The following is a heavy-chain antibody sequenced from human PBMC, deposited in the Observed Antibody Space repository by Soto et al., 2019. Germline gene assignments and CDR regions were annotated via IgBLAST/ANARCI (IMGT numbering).Heavy chain of an antibody. V-gene: IGHV1-18*01. CDR1: GYTFNSYG. D-gene: IGHD2-21*01. Sequence: QVQLVQSGAEVKKPGASVKVSCEASGYTFNSYGITWVRQAPGQGLEWIGWISVYNGKTNYAQNLQGRVTMTTDTSTSTAYMELRSLTFGGTAAYFCARRPRDWAPDFWGQGTLVTVSS. J-gene: IGHJ4*02. CDR3: ARRPRDWAPDF. CDR2: ISVYNGKT.